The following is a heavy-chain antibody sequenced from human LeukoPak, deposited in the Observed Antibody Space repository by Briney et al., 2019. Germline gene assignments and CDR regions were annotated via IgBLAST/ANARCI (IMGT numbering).Heavy chain of an antibody. Sequence: GGSLRLSCAASGFTFRSYNMNWVRQAPGKGLEWVSSISDSSAYIYYADSVKGRFTISRDNSKNTLFLQMNSLRAEDTAVYYCAKAPPQCSSTSCYSESWGQGTLVIVSS. J-gene: IGHJ5*02. V-gene: IGHV3-21*01. CDR2: ISDSSAYI. CDR3: AKAPPQCSSTSCYSES. D-gene: IGHD2-2*02. CDR1: GFTFRSYN.